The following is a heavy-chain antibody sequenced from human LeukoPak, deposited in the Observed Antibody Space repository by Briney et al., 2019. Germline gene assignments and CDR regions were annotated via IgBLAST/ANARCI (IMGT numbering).Heavy chain of an antibody. J-gene: IGHJ4*02. D-gene: IGHD1-14*01. CDR3: ARHRSSESTRYSASFDY. Sequence: KPSETLSLTSTVYAGSISSYYWSWIRQPPGKGLEWIGYIYYSGSTNYNTSLKSRVTISVDTSRNQFSLKLSSVTDADTAVYYCARHRSSESTRYSASFDYWGQGTLVTVSS. V-gene: IGHV4-59*08. CDR2: IYYSGST. CDR1: AGSISSYY.